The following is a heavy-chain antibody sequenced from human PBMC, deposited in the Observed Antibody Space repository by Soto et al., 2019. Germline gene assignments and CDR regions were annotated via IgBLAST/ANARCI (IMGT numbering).Heavy chain of an antibody. J-gene: IGHJ6*02. Sequence: SVKVSCKASGGTFSSYAINWVRQAPGQGLEWMGGIIPIFGTANYAQKFQGRVTITADESTSTAYMELSSLRSEDTAVYYCARDLARYSGYEGPDHYYYYYGMDVWGQGTTVTVSS. CDR1: GGTFSSYA. CDR2: IIPIFGTA. CDR3: ARDLARYSGYEGPDHYYYYYGMDV. D-gene: IGHD5-12*01. V-gene: IGHV1-69*13.